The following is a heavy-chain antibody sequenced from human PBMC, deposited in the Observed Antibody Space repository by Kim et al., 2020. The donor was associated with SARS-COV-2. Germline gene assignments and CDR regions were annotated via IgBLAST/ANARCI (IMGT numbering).Heavy chain of an antibody. CDR3: ARGPRTRYYDYVWGSYLH. D-gene: IGHD3-16*02. J-gene: IGHJ4*02. CDR2: IIPIFGTA. Sequence: SVKVSCKASGGTFSSYAISWVRQAPGQGLEWMGGIIPIFGTANYAQKFQGRVTITADESTSTAYMELSSLRSEDTAVYYCARGPRTRYYDYVWGSYLHWGQGTLVTVSS. V-gene: IGHV1-69*13. CDR1: GGTFSSYA.